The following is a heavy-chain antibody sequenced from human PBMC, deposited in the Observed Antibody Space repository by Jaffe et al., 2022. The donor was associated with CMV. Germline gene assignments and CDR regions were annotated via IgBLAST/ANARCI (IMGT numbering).Heavy chain of an antibody. Sequence: QVQLVQSGAEVKKPGSSVKVSCKASGGTFSSYAISWVRQAPGQGLEWMGRIIPILGIANYAQKFQGRVTITADKSTSTAYMELSSLRSEDTAVYYCARDIAVDRYYYYMDVWGKGTTVTVSS. CDR2: IIPILGIA. V-gene: IGHV1-69*09. D-gene: IGHD6-19*01. CDR1: GGTFSSYA. J-gene: IGHJ6*03. CDR3: ARDIAVDRYYYYMDV.